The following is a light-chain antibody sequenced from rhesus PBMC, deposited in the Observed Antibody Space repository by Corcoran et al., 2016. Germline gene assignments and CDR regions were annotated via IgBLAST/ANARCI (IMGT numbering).Light chain of an antibody. CDR3: QRYSSSPYS. CDR1: QNISSW. V-gene: IGKV1-22*01. CDR2: KAS. J-gene: IGKJ2*01. Sequence: DNQMTQSPSSLSASVGDTVTITCRASQNISSWLAWFQQKPGKAPKLLIYKASPLQTGVPSRFSGSGSGTDFTLTISRLQSEDFATYFCQRYSSSPYSFGQGTKVEIK.